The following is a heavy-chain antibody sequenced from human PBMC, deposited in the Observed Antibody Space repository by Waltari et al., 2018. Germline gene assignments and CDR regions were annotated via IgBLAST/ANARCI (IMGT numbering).Heavy chain of an antibody. Sequence: EVQLVQSGAEVKKPGESLKISCKGSGYSFTSYWIGWVRQMPGKGLEWMGIIYPGYPDTMYSPSCQGQGTNSADKSSSTAYLQWSSLKASDTAMYYCAKYGHSGSNYLGFTSAFEIWGQGTMVTVSS. V-gene: IGHV5-51*01. CDR2: IYPGYPDT. CDR3: AKYGHSGSNYLGFTSAFEI. D-gene: IGHD3-10*01. J-gene: IGHJ3*02. CDR1: GYSFTSYW.